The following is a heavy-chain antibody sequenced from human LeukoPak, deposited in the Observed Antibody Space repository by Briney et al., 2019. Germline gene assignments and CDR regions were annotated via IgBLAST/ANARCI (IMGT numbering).Heavy chain of an antibody. J-gene: IGHJ4*02. CDR3: ARAGGGDYDSSGYYNY. Sequence: GASVKVSCKASGGTFSSYAISWVRQAPGQGLEWMGGIIPIFGTANYAQKFQGRVTITADKSTSTAYMELSSLRSEDTAVYYCARAGGGDYDSSGYYNYWGQGTLVTVSS. CDR1: GGTFSSYA. V-gene: IGHV1-69*06. CDR2: IIPIFGTA. D-gene: IGHD3-22*01.